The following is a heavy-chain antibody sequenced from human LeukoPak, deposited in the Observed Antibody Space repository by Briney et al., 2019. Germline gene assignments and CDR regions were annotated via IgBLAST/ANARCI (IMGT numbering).Heavy chain of an antibody. Sequence: PSETLSLTCAVYGGSFSGYYWSWIRQPPGKGLEWIGEINHSGGTNYNPSLKSRVTISVDASKNQFSLKLSSVTAADTAVYYCARDDILTGDYWGQGTLVTVSS. D-gene: IGHD3-9*01. CDR2: INHSGGT. V-gene: IGHV4-34*01. J-gene: IGHJ4*02. CDR1: GGSFSGYY. CDR3: ARDDILTGDY.